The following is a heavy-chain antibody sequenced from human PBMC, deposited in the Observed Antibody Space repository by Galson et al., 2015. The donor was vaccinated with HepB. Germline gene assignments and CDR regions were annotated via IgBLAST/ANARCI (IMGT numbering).Heavy chain of an antibody. J-gene: IGHJ4*02. Sequence: SLRLSCAASGFTFSRYAMHWVRQAPGKGLEWVAVISYGGSNKYYADSVKGRFAISRDISKSTLYLQMTSLRAEDTAVYYCAREYSSGWTRNWGQGTLVTVSS. CDR3: AREYSSGWTRN. CDR2: ISYGGSNK. CDR1: GFTFSRYA. D-gene: IGHD6-19*01. V-gene: IGHV3-30*09.